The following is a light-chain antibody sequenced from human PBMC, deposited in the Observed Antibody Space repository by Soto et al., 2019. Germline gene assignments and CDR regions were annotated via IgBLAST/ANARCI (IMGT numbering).Light chain of an antibody. Sequence: DIQMTHSPSTLSASVGDRVTITCRASQSISSWLAWYQQKPGKAPKLLIYDASSLESGVPSRFSGSGSGTEFTLTISCLQPDDFASYYCQQYNSYSTTFGQGTKVDIK. CDR3: QQYNSYSTT. J-gene: IGKJ1*01. V-gene: IGKV1-5*01. CDR1: QSISSW. CDR2: DAS.